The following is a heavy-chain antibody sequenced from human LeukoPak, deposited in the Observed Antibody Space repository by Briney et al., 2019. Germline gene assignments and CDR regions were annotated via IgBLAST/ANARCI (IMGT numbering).Heavy chain of an antibody. V-gene: IGHV3-23*01. D-gene: IGHD3-22*01. CDR1: GLTFSNYA. J-gene: IGHJ6*03. CDR2: ISATGYTT. Sequence: GGSLTLSCAASGLTFSNYAMSWVRQAPGKGLEWVSVISATGYTTYYADFVKGRFTISRDNSKNTLYLQMNSLSPEDTAVYYCAKDRYYNSIEFYMDVWGKGTTVTASS. CDR3: AKDRYYNSIEFYMDV.